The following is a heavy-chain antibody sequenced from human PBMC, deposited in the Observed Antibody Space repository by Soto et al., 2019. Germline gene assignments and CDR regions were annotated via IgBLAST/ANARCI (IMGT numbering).Heavy chain of an antibody. J-gene: IGHJ4*02. CDR3: ARVGYNWNYGVYYFDY. Sequence: SETLSLTCTVSGGSVSSGSYYWSWIRQPPGKGLEWIGYIYYSGSTNYNPSLKSRVTISVDTSKNQFSLKLSSVTAADTAVYYCARVGYNWNYGVYYFDYWGQGTLVTVSS. CDR1: GGSVSSGSYY. D-gene: IGHD1-7*01. CDR2: IYYSGST. V-gene: IGHV4-61*01.